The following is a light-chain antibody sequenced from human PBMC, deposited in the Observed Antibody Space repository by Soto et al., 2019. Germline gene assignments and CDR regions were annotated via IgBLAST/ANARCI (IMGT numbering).Light chain of an antibody. Sequence: DIQMTQSPSSLSASVGDRVTITCRASQSISSYLNWYQQKPGKAPKLLIYAASSFQSGFPSRFSGSGSGTDFTLTISSLQPEDFATYYCQQSYSTPPTFGQGTKVEIK. CDR3: QQSYSTPPT. V-gene: IGKV1-39*01. CDR2: AAS. CDR1: QSISSY. J-gene: IGKJ1*01.